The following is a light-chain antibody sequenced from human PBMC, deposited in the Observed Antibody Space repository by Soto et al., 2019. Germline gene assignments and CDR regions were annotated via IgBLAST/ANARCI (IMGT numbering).Light chain of an antibody. Sequence: VLTQPPSASGSPGQSVAISCTGTSSDVGGYNYVSWYQQHPGKAPKLMIYEVSKRPSGVPDRFSGSKSGNTASLTVSGLQAEDEADYYCSSYAGSNNYVFGTGTKVT. CDR2: EVS. CDR3: SSYAGSNNYV. J-gene: IGLJ1*01. CDR1: SSDVGGYNY. V-gene: IGLV2-8*01.